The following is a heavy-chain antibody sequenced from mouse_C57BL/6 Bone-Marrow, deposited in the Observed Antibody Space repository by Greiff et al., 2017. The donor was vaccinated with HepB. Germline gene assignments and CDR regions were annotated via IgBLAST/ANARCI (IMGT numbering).Heavy chain of an antibody. V-gene: IGHV5-4*01. CDR1: GFTFSSYA. CDR2: ISDGGSYT. D-gene: IGHD1-1*01. J-gene: IGHJ1*03. CDR3: ARDRVYYYGSSYWYFDV. Sequence: EVQWVESGGGLVKPGGSLKLSCAASGFTFSSYAMSWVRQTPEKRLEWVATISDGGSYTYYPDNVKGRFTISRDNAKNNLYLQMSHLKSEDTAMYYCARDRVYYYGSSYWYFDVWGTGTTVTVSS.